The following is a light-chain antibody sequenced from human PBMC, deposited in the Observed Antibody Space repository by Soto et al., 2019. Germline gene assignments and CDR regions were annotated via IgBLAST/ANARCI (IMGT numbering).Light chain of an antibody. J-gene: IGLJ3*02. CDR3: SSYTTISTHEV. Sequence: QSALTQPASVSGSPGQSITISCTGTSSHVGGYNYVSWYQQHPGKAPKLMIYEVSNRPSGVSHRFSGSKSGNPASLTISGLQAEDEAEYYCSSYTTISTHEVFGGGIKVTVL. CDR1: SSHVGGYNY. V-gene: IGLV2-14*01. CDR2: EVS.